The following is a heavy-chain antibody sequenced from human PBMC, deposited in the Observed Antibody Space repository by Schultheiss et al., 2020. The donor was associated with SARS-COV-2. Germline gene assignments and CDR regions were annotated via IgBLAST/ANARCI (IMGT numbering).Heavy chain of an antibody. Sequence: SETLSLTCTVSGESIRGFYWSWIRQPPGKGLEWIGSVYSSGSTNYNPSLKSRVIISVDTSKKQFSLRLSSVTAADTAVYYCARVEAAAGNFDYWGQGTLVTVSS. V-gene: IGHV4-59*01. CDR3: ARVEAAAGNFDY. D-gene: IGHD6-13*01. J-gene: IGHJ4*02. CDR1: GESIRGFY. CDR2: VYSSGST.